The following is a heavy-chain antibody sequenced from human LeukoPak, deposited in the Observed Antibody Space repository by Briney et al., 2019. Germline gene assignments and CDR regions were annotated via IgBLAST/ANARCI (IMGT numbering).Heavy chain of an antibody. CDR3: AEGATTPGAFDI. CDR2: ISSSSSYI. Sequence: NSGGSLRLSCAASGFTFSSYSMNWVRQAPGKGLEWVSSISSSSSYIYYADSVKGRFTISRDNAKNSLCLQMNSLRAEDTAVYYCAEGATTPGAFDIWGQGTMVTVSS. D-gene: IGHD1-26*01. V-gene: IGHV3-21*01. CDR1: GFTFSSYS. J-gene: IGHJ3*02.